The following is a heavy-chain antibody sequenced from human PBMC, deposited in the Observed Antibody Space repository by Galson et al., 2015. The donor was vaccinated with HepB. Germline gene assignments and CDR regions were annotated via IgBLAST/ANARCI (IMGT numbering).Heavy chain of an antibody. Sequence: SLRLSCAASGFTFSSYAMHWVRQAPGKGLEYVSAISSNGGSTYYADSVKGRFTISRDNSKNTLYLQMSSLRAEDTAVYYCVREIVVERVGAFDIWGQGTMVTVSS. V-gene: IGHV3-64D*06. J-gene: IGHJ3*02. CDR2: ISSNGGST. CDR1: GFTFSSYA. D-gene: IGHD3-22*01. CDR3: VREIVVERVGAFDI.